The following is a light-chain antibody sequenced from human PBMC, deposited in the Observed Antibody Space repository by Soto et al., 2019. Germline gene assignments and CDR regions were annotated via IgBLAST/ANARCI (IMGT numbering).Light chain of an antibody. CDR1: SSDVGGYNY. CDR3: SSYTSSSTVV. CDR2: DVS. J-gene: IGLJ2*01. V-gene: IGLV2-14*01. Sequence: QSALTQPASVSGSPGQSITISCTGTSSDVGGYNYVSWYQQHPGKAPKLMIYDVSNRPSGVSNRFSGSKSGNTACLTISGLQAEDEADYYCSSYTSSSTVVFGGVTKLTVL.